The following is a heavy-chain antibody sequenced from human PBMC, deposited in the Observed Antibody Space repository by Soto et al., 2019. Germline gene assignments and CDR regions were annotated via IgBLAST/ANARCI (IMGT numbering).Heavy chain of an antibody. V-gene: IGHV4-59*01. J-gene: IGHJ5*02. D-gene: IGHD3-10*02. CDR1: GGYISNYY. CDR2: IYYSGST. Sequence: PSETLSLTCTVSGGYISNYYWNWIRQPPGKGLEWIGYIYYSGSTNYNPSLQSRVTISVDTSKNQFSLKLSSVTAADTAVYYCARTLFGWGIWFDPWGQGTLVTVSS. CDR3: ARTLFGWGIWFDP.